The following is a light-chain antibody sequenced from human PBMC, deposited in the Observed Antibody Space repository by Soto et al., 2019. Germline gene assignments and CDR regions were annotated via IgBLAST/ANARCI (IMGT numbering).Light chain of an antibody. Sequence: DIQMTQSPSSLSASVGDRVTITCRASQGISNYLAWYQQKPGKVPKLLIYAASTLQSGVPSRISGSGSGTDFTLTISSLQPEDVATYYCQKYNSAPSITFGQGTRLEIK. J-gene: IGKJ5*01. V-gene: IGKV1-27*01. CDR3: QKYNSAPSIT. CDR2: AAS. CDR1: QGISNY.